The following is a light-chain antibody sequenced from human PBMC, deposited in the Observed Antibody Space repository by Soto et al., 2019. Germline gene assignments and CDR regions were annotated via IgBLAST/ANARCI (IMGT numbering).Light chain of an antibody. CDR2: NTN. J-gene: IGLJ7*01. CDR1: TGAVTSGHY. V-gene: IGLV7-46*01. CDR3: LLSYRGVPGV. Sequence: QAVVTQEPSLTVSPGGTVTLTCGSSTGAVTSGHYPYWFQQKPGQAPRTLIYNTNNKHSWTPARFSGSLLGGKAALTLSGAQPEDEAEYYCLLSYRGVPGVFGGGTQLTVL.